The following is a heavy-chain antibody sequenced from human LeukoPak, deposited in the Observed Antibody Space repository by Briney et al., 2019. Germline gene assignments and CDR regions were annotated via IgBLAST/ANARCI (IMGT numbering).Heavy chain of an antibody. CDR1: GFTFSSYE. CDR2: ISSSGSTI. CDR3: ARDHWQQLIHYFDY. V-gene: IGHV3-48*03. J-gene: IGHJ4*02. Sequence: GGSLRLSCAASGFTFSSYEMNWVRQAPGKGLEGVSYISSSGSTIYYADSVKGRFTISRDNAKNSLYLQMNSLRAEDTAVYYCARDHWQQLIHYFDYWGQGTLVTVSS. D-gene: IGHD6-13*01.